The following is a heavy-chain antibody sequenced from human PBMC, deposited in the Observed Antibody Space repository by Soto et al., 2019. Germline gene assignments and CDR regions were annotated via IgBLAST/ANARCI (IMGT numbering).Heavy chain of an antibody. J-gene: IGHJ4*02. D-gene: IGHD2-2*01. CDR1: GYTFTSYG. Sequence: QVQLVQSGAEVKKPGASVKVSCKASGYTFTSYGISWVRQAPGQGLEWMGWISAYNGNTNYAQKLQGRVTMTTDTSTSTAYMELRSLRSDDTAVYYCARAGGYCSSTSCQIHPFDYWGQGTLVTVSS. CDR2: ISAYNGNT. CDR3: ARAGGYCSSTSCQIHPFDY. V-gene: IGHV1-18*04.